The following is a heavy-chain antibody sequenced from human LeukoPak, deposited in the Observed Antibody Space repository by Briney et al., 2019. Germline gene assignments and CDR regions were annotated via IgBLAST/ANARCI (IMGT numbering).Heavy chain of an antibody. CDR1: GFTFSNYG. Sequence: GGSLRLSCAASGFTFSNYGMHWVRQAPGKGLEWVGFIRYDGRNKFYADFVKGRFTISRDNSKNTLYLQINSLRAEDTAVYYCATFIAAAGDFDYWGQGTLVTVSS. V-gene: IGHV3-30*02. J-gene: IGHJ4*02. D-gene: IGHD6-13*01. CDR3: ATFIAAAGDFDY. CDR2: IRYDGRNK.